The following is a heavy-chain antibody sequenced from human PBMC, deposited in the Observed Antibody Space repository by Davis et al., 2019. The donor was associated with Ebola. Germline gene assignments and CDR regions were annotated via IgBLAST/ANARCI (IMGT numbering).Heavy chain of an antibody. V-gene: IGHV3-23*01. D-gene: IGHD3-16*01. CDR2: ISGSGGST. Sequence: GESLKISCAASGFTFSSYAMSWVRQAPGKGLEWVSAISGSGGSTYYADSVKGRFTISRDNSKNTLYLQMNSLRAEDTAVYYCAKAGRLGELYLDYWGQGTLVTVSS. CDR3: AKAGRLGELYLDY. J-gene: IGHJ4*02. CDR1: GFTFSSYA.